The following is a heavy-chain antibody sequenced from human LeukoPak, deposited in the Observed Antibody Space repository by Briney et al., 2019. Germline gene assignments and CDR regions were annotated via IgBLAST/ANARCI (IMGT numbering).Heavy chain of an antibody. J-gene: IGHJ4*02. CDR2: IKQDGSEK. V-gene: IGHV3-7*01. CDR1: GGSFSGYY. Sequence: ETLSLTCAVYGGSFSGYYWSWIRQPPGKGLEWVANIKQDGSEKYYVDSVKGRFTISRDNAKNSLYLQMNSLRAEDTAVYYCARDIVVVPAAPTAFDYWGQGTLVTVSS. CDR3: ARDIVVVPAAPTAFDY. D-gene: IGHD2-2*01.